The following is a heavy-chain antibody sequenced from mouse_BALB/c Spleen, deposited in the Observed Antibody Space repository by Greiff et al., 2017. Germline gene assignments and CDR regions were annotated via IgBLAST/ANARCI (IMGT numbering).Heavy chain of an antibody. J-gene: IGHJ4*01. CDR2: INPSTGYT. Sequence: QVQLQQSGAELAKPGASVKMSCKASGYTFTSYWMHWVKQRPGQGLEWIGYINPSTGYTEYNQKFKDKATLTADKSSSTAYMQLSSLTSEDSAVYYCASYGYDRDYAMDYCGQGTSVTVSS. D-gene: IGHD2-2*01. CDR1: GYTFTSYW. V-gene: IGHV1-7*01. CDR3: ASYGYDRDYAMDY.